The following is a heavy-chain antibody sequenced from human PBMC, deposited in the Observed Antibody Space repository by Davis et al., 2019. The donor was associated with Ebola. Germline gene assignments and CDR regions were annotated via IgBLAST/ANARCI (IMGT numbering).Heavy chain of an antibody. V-gene: IGHV3-9*01. CDR2: ISWNSGSI. CDR3: AKDKSFWSGYYPLFYGMDV. J-gene: IGHJ6*02. D-gene: IGHD3-3*01. CDR1: GFTFDDYA. Sequence: GGSLRLSCAASGFTFDDYAMHWVRQAPGKGLEWVSGISWNSGSIGYADSVKGRFTISRDNAKNSLYLQMNSLRAEDTALYYCAKDKSFWSGYYPLFYGMDVWGQGTTVTVSS.